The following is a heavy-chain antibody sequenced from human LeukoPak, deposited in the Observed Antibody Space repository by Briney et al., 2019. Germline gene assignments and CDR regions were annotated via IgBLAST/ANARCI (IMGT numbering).Heavy chain of an antibody. CDR3: ARAGDGYCSSTSCYQGWFDP. J-gene: IGHJ5*02. CDR2: INPNSGGT. D-gene: IGHD2-2*01. V-gene: IGHV1-2*02. Sequence: ASVKVSCKASGYTFTGYCMHWVRQAPGQGLEWMGWINPNSGGTNYAQKFQGRVTMTRDTSISTAYMELSRLRSDDTAVYYCARAGDGYCSSTSCYQGWFDPWGQGTLVTVSS. CDR1: GYTFTGYC.